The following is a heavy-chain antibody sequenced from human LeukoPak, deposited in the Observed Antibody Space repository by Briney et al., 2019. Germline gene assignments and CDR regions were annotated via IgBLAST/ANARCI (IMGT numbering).Heavy chain of an antibody. CDR1: GYTFTSYY. CDR3: ASWRGYSYGFDY. D-gene: IGHD5-18*01. J-gene: IGHJ4*02. V-gene: IGHV1-46*01. CDR2: INPSGGST. Sequence: ASVKVSCKASGYTFTSYYMHWVRQAPGQGLEWMGIINPSGGSTSYAQKFQGRVTITADKSTSTAYMELSSLRSEDTAVYYCASWRGYSYGFDYWGQGTLVTVSS.